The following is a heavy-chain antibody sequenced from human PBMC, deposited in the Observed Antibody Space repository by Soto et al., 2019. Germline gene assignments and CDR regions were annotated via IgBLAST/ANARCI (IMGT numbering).Heavy chain of an antibody. V-gene: IGHV1-69*06. J-gene: IGHJ4*02. Sequence: QVQLVQSGAEVKKPGSSVKVSCEASGGTFSGHAISWVRQAPGQGPEWMGGLIPLFGTTQHAQRFQGRLTITADKSTTTAYMELTSLRFEDTAIYYCARGPNWGYRFDSWGQGTVVTVSS. D-gene: IGHD7-27*01. CDR2: LIPLFGTT. CDR1: GGTFSGHA. CDR3: ARGPNWGYRFDS.